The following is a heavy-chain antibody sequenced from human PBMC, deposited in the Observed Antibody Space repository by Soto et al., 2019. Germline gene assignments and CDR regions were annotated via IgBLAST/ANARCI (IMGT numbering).Heavy chain of an antibody. CDR2: ISAYNGNT. D-gene: IGHD3-3*01. CDR1: GYTFTSYG. Sequence: QVQLVQSGAEVKKPGASVKVSCKASGYTFTSYGISWVRQAPGQGLEWMGWISAYNGNTNYAQKLQGRVTMTTDTTTSTAYMELRSVRSDDTAVYYCARAYYDFWSGYSDDAFDIWGQGTMVTVSS. V-gene: IGHV1-18*01. J-gene: IGHJ3*02. CDR3: ARAYYDFWSGYSDDAFDI.